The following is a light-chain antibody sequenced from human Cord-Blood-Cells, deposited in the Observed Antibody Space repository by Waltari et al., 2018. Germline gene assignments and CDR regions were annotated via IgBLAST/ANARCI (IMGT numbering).Light chain of an antibody. CDR3: QQRSNWPPYT. J-gene: IGKJ2*01. CDR2: DAS. Sequence: EIVLTQSPATLSLSPGERATLSCRASQSVSSYLAWYQQKPGQAPRLLIYDASNRATGIPARFSCSVSVTDFTLTISSLEPEDFAVYYCQQRSNWPPYTFGQGTKLEIK. V-gene: IGKV3-11*01. CDR1: QSVSSY.